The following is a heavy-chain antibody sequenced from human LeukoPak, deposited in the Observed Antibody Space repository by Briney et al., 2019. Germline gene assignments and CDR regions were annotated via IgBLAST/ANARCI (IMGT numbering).Heavy chain of an antibody. CDR1: GYSISSGYY. Sequence: SETLSLTCTVSGYSISSGYYWGWIRQPPGKGLEWIGSIYHSGSTYYNPSLKSRVTISVDTSKNQFSLKLSSVTAADTAVYYCARSGDRGAFPDYWGQGTLVTVSS. J-gene: IGHJ4*02. CDR2: IYHSGST. V-gene: IGHV4-38-2*02. D-gene: IGHD2-21*01. CDR3: ARSGDRGAFPDY.